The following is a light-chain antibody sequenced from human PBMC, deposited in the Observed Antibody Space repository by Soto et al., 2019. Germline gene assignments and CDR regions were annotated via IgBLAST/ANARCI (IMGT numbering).Light chain of an antibody. Sequence: QSVLTQSPSASASLGASVKLTCTLSSGHSSYAIAWHQQQPEKGPRYLMKLNSDGSHSKGDGIPDRFSGSSSGAERYLTISSLQSEDEADYYCQTWGTGIQVFGGGTQLTA. J-gene: IGLJ7*02. CDR3: QTWGTGIQV. CDR1: SGHSSYA. V-gene: IGLV4-69*01. CDR2: LNSDGSH.